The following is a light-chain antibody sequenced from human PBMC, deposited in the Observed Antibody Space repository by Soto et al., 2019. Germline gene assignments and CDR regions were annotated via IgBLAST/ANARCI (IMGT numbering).Light chain of an antibody. CDR1: SSNIGSNY. CDR3: AAWDDSLSGVV. Sequence: QLVLTQPPSASGTPGQRVTISCSGSSSNIGSNYVYWYQQLPGTVPQLLIYRNSERPSGVPDRFSGAKSGTSASLAISGLRSEDEADYYCAAWDDSLSGVVFGGRTQLTVL. J-gene: IGLJ2*01. V-gene: IGLV1-47*01. CDR2: RNS.